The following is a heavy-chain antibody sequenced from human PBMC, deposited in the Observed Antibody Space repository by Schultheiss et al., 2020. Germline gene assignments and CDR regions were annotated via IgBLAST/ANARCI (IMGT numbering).Heavy chain of an antibody. V-gene: IGHV3-11*06. CDR3: ARENSINTGVDV. J-gene: IGHJ6*02. CDR1: GFTFSDYY. D-gene: IGHD5-18*01. Sequence: GGSLRLSCAASGFTFSDYYMSWIRQAPGKGLEWVSYISSSSSYIYYAGSVKGRFTISRDNAMNSLYLQMNSLSAEDTAVYYCARENSINTGVDVWGQGTTVTVSS. CDR2: ISSSSSYI.